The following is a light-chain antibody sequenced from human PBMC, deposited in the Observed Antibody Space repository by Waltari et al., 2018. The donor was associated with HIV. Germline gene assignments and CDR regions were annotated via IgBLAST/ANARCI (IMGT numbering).Light chain of an antibody. J-gene: IGLJ1*01. Sequence: QSALTQPRSVSGSPGQSVTISCTGTSSDVGGYNYVSWYQHHPGKTPKVMIYDVSKRPSGVHDRFSGSKSGNTASLTISGLQAEDEADYYCCSYAGSYTYVFGTGTEVIVL. CDR3: CSYAGSYTYV. CDR1: SSDVGGYNY. CDR2: DVS. V-gene: IGLV2-11*01.